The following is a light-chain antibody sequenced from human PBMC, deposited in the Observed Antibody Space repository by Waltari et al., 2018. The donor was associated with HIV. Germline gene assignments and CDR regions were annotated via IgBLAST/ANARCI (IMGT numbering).Light chain of an antibody. CDR3: QVWDTTTDQYV. CDR2: YDT. CDR1: NIGDKS. Sequence: YALTQPPSVSVAPGRTARIACEGNNIGDKSVHWYQQKPGQAPILVIYYDTDRPSGIPERFSGSNSANTASLIISRVEAGDEADYYCQVWDTTTDQYVFGTGTKVTV. V-gene: IGLV3-21*04. J-gene: IGLJ1*01.